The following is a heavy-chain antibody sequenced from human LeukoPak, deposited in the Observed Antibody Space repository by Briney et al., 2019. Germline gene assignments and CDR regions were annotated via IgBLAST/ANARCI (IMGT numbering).Heavy chain of an antibody. V-gene: IGHV4-34*01. Sequence: SETLSLTCAVYGGSFSGYYWSWIRQPPGKGLEWIGEINHSGSTNYNPSLKSRVTISVDTSKNQFSLKLSSVTAADTAVYYCARGRLNYWGQGTLVTVSS. CDR3: ARGRLNY. CDR2: INHSGST. J-gene: IGHJ4*02. CDR1: GGSFSGYY. D-gene: IGHD3-16*01.